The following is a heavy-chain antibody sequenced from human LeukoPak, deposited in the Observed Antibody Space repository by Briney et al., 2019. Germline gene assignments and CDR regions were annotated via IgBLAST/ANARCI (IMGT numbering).Heavy chain of an antibody. CDR2: ISSSSSTI. J-gene: IGHJ3*02. CDR1: GFTFSSYS. V-gene: IGHV3-48*04. Sequence: PGGSLRLSCAASGFTFSSYSMNWVRQAPGKGLEWVSYISSSSSTIYYADSVKGRFTISRDNAKNSLYLQMNSLRAEDTAVYYCARKGYSYGSSVGAFDIWGQGTMVTVSS. CDR3: ARKGYSYGSSVGAFDI. D-gene: IGHD5-18*01.